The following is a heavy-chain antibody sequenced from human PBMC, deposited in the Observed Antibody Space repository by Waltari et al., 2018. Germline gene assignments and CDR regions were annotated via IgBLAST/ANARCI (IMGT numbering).Heavy chain of an antibody. CDR3: ARGDTSNWFASYFDF. Sequence: QVRLQESGPGLVKPSETLSLTCTVSADSISSYYWSWIRQPPGKGLEWIASIYFSGSTSYTPALNRRVVISGDTSKKQFSLRLSSVTAADTAVYYCARGDTSNWFASYFDFWGQGSLVSVSS. D-gene: IGHD3-10*01. CDR2: IYFSGST. V-gene: IGHV4-59*01. J-gene: IGHJ4*02. CDR1: ADSISSYY.